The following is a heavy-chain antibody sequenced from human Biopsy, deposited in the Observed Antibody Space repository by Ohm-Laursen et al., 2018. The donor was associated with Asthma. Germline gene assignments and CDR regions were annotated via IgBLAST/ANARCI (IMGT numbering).Heavy chain of an antibody. CDR2: INAGNGNT. V-gene: IGHV1-3*01. Sequence: ASVKVSCKASGYTFISYAIHWVRQAPGQRLEWMGWINAGNGNTKYSQKVQGRVTITRDTSASTAYMDLSSQRSEDTATYYCARTYYDFLTGQVKDVFGVWGQGTMVTVSS. J-gene: IGHJ3*01. CDR1: GYTFISYA. CDR3: ARTYYDFLTGQVKDVFGV. D-gene: IGHD3-9*01.